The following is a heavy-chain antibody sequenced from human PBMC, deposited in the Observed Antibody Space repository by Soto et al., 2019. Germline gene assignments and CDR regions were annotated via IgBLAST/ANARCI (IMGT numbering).Heavy chain of an antibody. J-gene: IGHJ5*02. Sequence: GGSVKVSCKASGDTFGRFTINWVRQAPGQGLEWMGGIKPISDTTNYARRFQGRVTFTADASTSTVYLELSSLRSEDTAMYYCARDPSTINKLIGVWYDPWGQGTLVTVSS. CDR3: ARDPSTINKLIGVWYDP. CDR1: GDTFGRFT. D-gene: IGHD4-4*01. V-gene: IGHV1-69*13. CDR2: IKPISDTT.